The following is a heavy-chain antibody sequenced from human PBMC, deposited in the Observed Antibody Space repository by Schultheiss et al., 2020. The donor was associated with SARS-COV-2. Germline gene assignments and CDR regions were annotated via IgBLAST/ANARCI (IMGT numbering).Heavy chain of an antibody. Sequence: SETLSLTCTVSGGSISSGGYYWSWIRQPPGKGLEWIGEINHSGSTNYNPSLKSRVTISVDTSKNQFSLKVSSVTAADTAVYYCARGVPGGYLYDYWGQGTLVTVSS. J-gene: IGHJ4*02. D-gene: IGHD5-18*01. CDR1: GGSISSGGYY. CDR2: INHSGST. V-gene: IGHV4-39*07. CDR3: ARGVPGGYLYDY.